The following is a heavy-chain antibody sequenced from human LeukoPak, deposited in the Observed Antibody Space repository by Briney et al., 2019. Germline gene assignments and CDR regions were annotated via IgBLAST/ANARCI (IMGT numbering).Heavy chain of an antibody. D-gene: IGHD3-10*02. J-gene: IGHJ6*04. CDR3: AELGITMIGGV. V-gene: IGHV3-23*01. Sequence: GGSLRLSCAASGFTFSDYAMSWVRQAPGKGLEWVSAIGGGGSDTYYADSVKGRFTISRDNAKNSLYLQMNSLRAEDTAVYYCAELGITMIGGVWGKGTTVTISS. CDR2: IGGGGSDT. CDR1: GFTFSDYA.